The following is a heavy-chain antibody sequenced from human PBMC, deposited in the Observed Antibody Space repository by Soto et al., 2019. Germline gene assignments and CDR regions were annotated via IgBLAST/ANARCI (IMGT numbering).Heavy chain of an antibody. CDR1: GFTFTTYA. J-gene: IGHJ5*02. D-gene: IGHD2-15*01. V-gene: IGHV3-23*01. Sequence: GGSLRLSCAASGFTFTTYAMHWVRQAPGKGLEWVSTISSSGGGTYYADSVKGRFTISRDISKNTLYLQMNSLRAEDTAIYCCVRGGGGGLFDPWGQGTMVTSPQ. CDR2: ISSSGGGT. CDR3: VRGGGGGLFDP.